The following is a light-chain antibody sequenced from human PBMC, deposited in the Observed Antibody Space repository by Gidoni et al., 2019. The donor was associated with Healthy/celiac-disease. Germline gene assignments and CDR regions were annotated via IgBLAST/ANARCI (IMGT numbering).Light chain of an antibody. V-gene: IGKV3-15*01. CDR2: GAD. Sequence: ELVMTQSPATLSVSPGERATLSCRARQSVSSNLAWYQQKPGQAPMLLIYGADTRATGIPARCSGSGSGTECSLTISSLQLEDFAVYSCQQYNNWPPWTFGQGTKVEIK. CDR3: QQYNNWPPWT. CDR1: QSVSSN. J-gene: IGKJ1*01.